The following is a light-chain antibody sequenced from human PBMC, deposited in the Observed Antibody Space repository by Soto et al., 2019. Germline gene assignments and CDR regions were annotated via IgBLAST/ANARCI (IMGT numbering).Light chain of an antibody. J-gene: IGKJ1*01. V-gene: IGKV1-5*03. Sequence: DIQMTQSPSTLSASVGDRVTITCRASQSLSSWLAWYQQKAGKAPKLLIYKASSLESGVPSRFSGSGSGTEFTLTISSLQPDDFATYYCQQYNSYSPWTFGQGTKVELK. CDR1: QSLSSW. CDR3: QQYNSYSPWT. CDR2: KAS.